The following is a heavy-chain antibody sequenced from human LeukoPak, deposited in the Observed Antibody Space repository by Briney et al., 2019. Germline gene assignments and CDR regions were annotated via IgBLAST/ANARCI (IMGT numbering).Heavy chain of an antibody. CDR2: FDPEDGET. Sequence: ASVTLSCTVSAYTLTELSMHWVRQAPGKGLEWMGGFDPEDGETIYAKKFQGRVTMTEDTSTDTAYIELSSLRSEDTAVYYCATLNGYVGSGYGYWGQGTLVTVSS. CDR1: AYTLTELS. J-gene: IGHJ4*02. V-gene: IGHV1-24*01. CDR3: ATLNGYVGSGYGY. D-gene: IGHD3-22*01.